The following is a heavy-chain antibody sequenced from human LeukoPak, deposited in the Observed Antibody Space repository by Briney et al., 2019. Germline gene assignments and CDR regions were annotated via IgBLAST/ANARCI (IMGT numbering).Heavy chain of an antibody. D-gene: IGHD6-6*01. V-gene: IGHV4-34*01. CDR3: ARGRAARTDAFDI. J-gene: IGHJ3*02. Sequence: SETLSLTCAVYGGSFSGYYWSWIRQPPGKGLEWIGEVNHSGSTYYNPSLKSRVTISVDRSKNQFSLKLSSVTAADTAVYYCARGRAARTDAFDIWGQGTMVTVSS. CDR1: GGSFSGYY. CDR2: VNHSGST.